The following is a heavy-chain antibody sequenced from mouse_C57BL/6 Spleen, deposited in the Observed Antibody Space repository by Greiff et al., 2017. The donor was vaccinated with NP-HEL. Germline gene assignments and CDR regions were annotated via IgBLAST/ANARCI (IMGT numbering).Heavy chain of an antibody. D-gene: IGHD1-1*01. CDR2: ISSGSSTI. V-gene: IGHV5-17*01. J-gene: IGHJ3*01. CDR1: GFTFSDYG. CDR3: ARALYGSSYGFAY. Sequence: EVMLVESGGGLVKPGGSLKLSCAASGFTFSDYGMHWVRQAPEKGLEWVAYISSGSSTIYYADTVKGRFTISRDNAKNTLFLQMTSLRSEDTAMYYCARALYGSSYGFAYWGQGTLVTVSA.